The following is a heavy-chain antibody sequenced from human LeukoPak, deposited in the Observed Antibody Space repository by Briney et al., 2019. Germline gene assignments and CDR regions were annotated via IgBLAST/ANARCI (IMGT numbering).Heavy chain of an antibody. CDR3: ARVQAAAGRGFDY. CDR2: IYSGGST. V-gene: IGHV3-53*01. Sequence: GGSLRLSCAASEFTVSSYYMSWVRQAPGKGLEWVSIIYSGGSTYYADSVKGRFTISRDTSKNTVWLQMNSLKAEDTAVYYCARVQAAAGRGFDYWGQGTLVTVSS. CDR1: EFTVSSYY. J-gene: IGHJ4*02. D-gene: IGHD6-13*01.